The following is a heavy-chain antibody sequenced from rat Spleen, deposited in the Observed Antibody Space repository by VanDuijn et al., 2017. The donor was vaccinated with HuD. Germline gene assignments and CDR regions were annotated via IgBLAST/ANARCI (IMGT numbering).Heavy chain of an antibody. CDR1: GFTFSNYG. Sequence: EVQLVESGGDLVQPGRSLKLSCAASGFTFSNYGMAWVRQAPTKGLEWVTTLSYDGITTYYRDSVKGRFTISRDSAKSTLYLRMDSLRSEDTATYYCARRHYGYTDYFDYWGQGVMVTVSS. V-gene: IGHV5-29*01. CDR3: ARRHYGYTDYFDY. CDR2: LSYDGITT. D-gene: IGHD1-9*01. J-gene: IGHJ2*01.